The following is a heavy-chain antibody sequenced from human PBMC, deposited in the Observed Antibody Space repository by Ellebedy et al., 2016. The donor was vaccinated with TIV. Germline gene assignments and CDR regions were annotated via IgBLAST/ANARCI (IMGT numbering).Heavy chain of an antibody. D-gene: IGHD6-19*01. J-gene: IGHJ4*02. CDR3: AEGRSGWYYFDY. CDR2: INQSGRT. CDR1: GGSFSGYY. Sequence: SETLSLTCAVYGGSFSGYYWSWIRQPPGKGLEWIEEINQSGRTNYNPSLDKGRVTISVDTSKNQFSLRLSSVTAADTALYYCAEGRSGWYYFDYWGRGTPVTVSS. V-gene: IGHV4-34*01.